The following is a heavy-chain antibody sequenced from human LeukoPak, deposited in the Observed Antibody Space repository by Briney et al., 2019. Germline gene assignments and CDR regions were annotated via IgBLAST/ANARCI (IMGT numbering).Heavy chain of an antibody. Sequence: GESLKISCKASGYTFTSYGISWVRQAPGQGLEWMGWISAYNGNTNYAQKLQGRVTMTTDTSTSTAYMELRSLRSDDTAVYYCARDSVTGSDYGGHYYFDYWGQGTLVTVSS. CDR1: GYTFTSYG. J-gene: IGHJ4*02. D-gene: IGHD4-23*01. CDR2: ISAYNGNT. V-gene: IGHV1-18*01. CDR3: ARDSVTGSDYGGHYYFDY.